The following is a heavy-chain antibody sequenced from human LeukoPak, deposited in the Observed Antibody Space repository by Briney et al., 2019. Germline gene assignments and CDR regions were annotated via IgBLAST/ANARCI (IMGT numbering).Heavy chain of an antibody. Sequence: GGSLRLSCADSGFLFSDFIDHTMVWVRQAPGKGLEWVSYISSSSISISYADSVRGRFSISRDNAQRSLYLHMNSLRDEDTAVYYCAREFSVVGNFDYWGQGTLVIVSS. CDR2: ISSSSISI. CDR1: GFLFSDFIDHT. J-gene: IGHJ4*02. D-gene: IGHD2-21*01. V-gene: IGHV3-21*01. CDR3: AREFSVVGNFDY.